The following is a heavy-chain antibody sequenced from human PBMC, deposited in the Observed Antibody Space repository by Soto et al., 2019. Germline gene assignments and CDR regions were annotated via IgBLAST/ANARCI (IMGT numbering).Heavy chain of an antibody. J-gene: IGHJ6*02. V-gene: IGHV1-69*01. CDR2: IIPIFGTT. CDR1: GGTFSSYA. CDR3: AGGGATLVRGVLRTGYYGMDV. Sequence: QVQLVQSGAEVKKPGSSVKVSCKASGGTFSSYAISWVRQAPGQGLEWMGGIIPIFGTTNYAQKFQGRVTITADESTTIAYMELSSLGSEHTAVYYCAGGGATLVRGVLRTGYYGMDVWGQGTTVTVSS. D-gene: IGHD3-10*01.